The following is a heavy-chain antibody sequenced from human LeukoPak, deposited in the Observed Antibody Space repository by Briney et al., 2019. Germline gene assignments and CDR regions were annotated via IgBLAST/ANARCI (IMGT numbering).Heavy chain of an antibody. V-gene: IGHV4-59*08. D-gene: IGHD4-23*01. J-gene: IGHJ5*02. Sequence: SETLSLTCTVSGGSISSYYWSWIRQPPGKGLEWIGYTYYSGSTNYNPSLKSRVTISVDTSKNQFSLKLSSVTAADTAVYYCASHKSDYGGNFYEGTFDPWGQGTLVTVSS. CDR2: TYYSGST. CDR3: ASHKSDYGGNFYEGTFDP. CDR1: GGSISSYY.